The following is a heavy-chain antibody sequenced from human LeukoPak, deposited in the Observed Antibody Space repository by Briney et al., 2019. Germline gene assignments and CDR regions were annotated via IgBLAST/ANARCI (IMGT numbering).Heavy chain of an antibody. CDR2: ISYDGSNT. J-gene: IGHJ6*02. CDR3: AKEGYYDILTGVHYGMDV. D-gene: IGHD3-9*01. V-gene: IGHV3-30*18. CDR1: GFTFSSYG. Sequence: GRSLRLSCAASGFTFSSYGMHWVRQAPGKGLGWVAVISYDGSNTYYADSVKGRFTISRDNSKNTLYLQMNSLRAEDTAVYYCAKEGYYDILTGVHYGMDVWGQGTTVTVSS.